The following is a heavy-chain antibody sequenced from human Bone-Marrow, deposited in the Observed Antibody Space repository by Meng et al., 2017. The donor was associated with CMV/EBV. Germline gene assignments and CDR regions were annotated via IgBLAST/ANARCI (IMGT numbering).Heavy chain of an antibody. J-gene: IGHJ6*02. CDR3: ARERFGGDCYSCHGMDV. V-gene: IGHV3-21*01. D-gene: IGHD2-21*01. CDR2: ISSSSSYI. Sequence: GGSLRLSCAASGFTFSSYSMNWVRQAPGKGLEWVSSISSSSSYIYYADSVKGRFTISRDNAKNSLYLQMNSLRAEDTAVYYCARERFGGDCYSCHGMDVWGQGTTVTASS. CDR1: GFTFSSYS.